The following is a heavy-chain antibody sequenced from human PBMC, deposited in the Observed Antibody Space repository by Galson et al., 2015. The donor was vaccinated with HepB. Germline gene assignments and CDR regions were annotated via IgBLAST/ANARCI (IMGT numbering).Heavy chain of an antibody. Sequence: SLRLSCAASGFTFSSYAMSWVRQAPGKGLEWVSAISGSGGSTYYADSVKGRFTISRDNSKNTLYLQMNSLRAEDTAVYYCAKDEWAGIAAAGTLFVWGQGTLVTVSS. CDR2: ISGSGGST. CDR3: AKDEWAGIAAAGTLFV. CDR1: GFTFSSYA. V-gene: IGHV3-23*01. J-gene: IGHJ4*02. D-gene: IGHD6-13*01.